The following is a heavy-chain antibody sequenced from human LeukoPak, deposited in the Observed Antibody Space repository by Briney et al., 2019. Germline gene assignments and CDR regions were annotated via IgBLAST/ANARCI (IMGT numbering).Heavy chain of an antibody. Sequence: GGSLRLSCAPSGLTFSIYAMHWVRQAPGKGREWVAVISYDGSNKYYADSVKGRFIISRDNTKNTLYLQRTRLRAETTAVYCGARAGYDSSGYYDPTFDYWGQGTLVTVSS. CDR1: GLTFSIYA. CDR3: ARAGYDSSGYYDPTFDY. J-gene: IGHJ4*02. D-gene: IGHD3-22*01. CDR2: ISYDGSNK. V-gene: IGHV3-30-3*01.